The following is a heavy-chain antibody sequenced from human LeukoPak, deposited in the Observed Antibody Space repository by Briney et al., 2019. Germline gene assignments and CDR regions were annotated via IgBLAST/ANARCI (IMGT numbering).Heavy chain of an antibody. CDR2: IYSGGST. CDR3: ARGLSSSWPSVDY. J-gene: IGHJ4*02. V-gene: IGHV3-53*01. Sequence: GGSLRLPCAASGFTVSNNYMNWVRQAPGKGLEWVSVIYSGGSTYYADSVKGRFTISRDNSKNTLYLQMNSLRAEDTAVYYCARGLSSSWPSVDYWGQGTLVTVSS. D-gene: IGHD6-13*01. CDR1: GFTVSNNY.